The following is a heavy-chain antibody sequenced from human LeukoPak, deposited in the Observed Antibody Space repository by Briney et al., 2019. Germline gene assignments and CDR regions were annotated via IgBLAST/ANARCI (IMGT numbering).Heavy chain of an antibody. Sequence: ASVKVSCKVSGYTLTELSMHWVRQAPGKGLEWMGGFDPEDGETIYAQKFQGRVTMTEDTSTDTAYMELSSLRSEDTAVYYCATDLKGHRNYDYVWGSYRSGFDYWGQGTLVTVSS. J-gene: IGHJ4*02. D-gene: IGHD3-16*02. CDR3: ATDLKGHRNYDYVWGSYRSGFDY. CDR1: GYTLTELS. CDR2: FDPEDGET. V-gene: IGHV1-24*01.